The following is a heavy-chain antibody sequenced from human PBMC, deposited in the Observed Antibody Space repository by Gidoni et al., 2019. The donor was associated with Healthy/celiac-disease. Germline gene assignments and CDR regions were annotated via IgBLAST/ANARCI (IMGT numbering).Heavy chain of an antibody. CDR2: IKHSGST. J-gene: IGHJ4*02. D-gene: IGHD3-3*02. CDR1: GGSFSGYY. CDR3: ARERIRRRELDY. Sequence: QVQLQQWGAGLLKPSETLSLPCAVYGGSFSGYYWHWIRQPPGKGLEWIGGIKHSGSTNYNPSLKSRVTISVDTSKNQFSLKLSSVTAADTAVYYCARERIRRRELDYWGQGTLVTVSS. V-gene: IGHV4-34*01.